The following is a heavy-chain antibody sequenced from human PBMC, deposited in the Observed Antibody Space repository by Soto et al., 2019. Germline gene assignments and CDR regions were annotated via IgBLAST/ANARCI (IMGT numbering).Heavy chain of an antibody. CDR1: GDSVSSNSAA. CDR2: TYYRSKWYN. J-gene: IGHJ6*02. V-gene: IGHV6-1*01. Sequence: TLSLTCAISGDSVSSNSAAWNWIRQSPSRGLEWLGRTYYRSKWYNDYAVSVKSRITINLDTSKNQFSLQLNSVTPEDTAVYYCALSGGSGWYLDGMDVWGQGTTVTVSS. CDR3: ALSGGSGWYLDGMDV. D-gene: IGHD6-19*01.